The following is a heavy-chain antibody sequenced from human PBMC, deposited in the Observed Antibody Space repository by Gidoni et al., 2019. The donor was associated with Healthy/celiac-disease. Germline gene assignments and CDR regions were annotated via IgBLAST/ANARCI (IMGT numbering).Heavy chain of an antibody. CDR1: GGSISSGSYY. CDR2: FYTSGST. J-gene: IGHJ4*02. V-gene: IGHV4-61*02. Sequence: QVQLQESGPGLVKPSQTLSLTCTVSGGSISSGSYYWSWIRQPAGKGLEWIGRFYTSGSTNYNPSLKSRVTISVDTSKNQFSLKLSSVTAADTAVYYCASRRVVPAGPEFDYWGQGTLVTVSS. D-gene: IGHD2-2*01. CDR3: ASRRVVPAGPEFDY.